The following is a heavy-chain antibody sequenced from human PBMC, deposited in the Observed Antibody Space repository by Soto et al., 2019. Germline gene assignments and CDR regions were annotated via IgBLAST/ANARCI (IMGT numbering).Heavy chain of an antibody. D-gene: IGHD2-2*02. CDR1: GFTFSSYA. J-gene: IGHJ4*02. CDR3: ARDGCSSTSCYIFSY. Sequence: GGSLRLSCAASGFTFSSYAMHWVRQAPGKGLEYVSAISSNGGSTYYANSVKGRFTISRDNSKNTLYLQMGSLRAEDMAVYYCARDGCSSTSCYIFSYWGQGTLVTVSS. V-gene: IGHV3-64*01. CDR2: ISSNGGST.